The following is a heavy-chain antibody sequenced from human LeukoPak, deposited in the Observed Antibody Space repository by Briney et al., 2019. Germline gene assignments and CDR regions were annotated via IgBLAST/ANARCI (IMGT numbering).Heavy chain of an antibody. V-gene: IGHV3-11*01. CDR1: GFTFSDYY. Sequence: GGSLRLSCAASGFTFSDYYMSWIRQAPGKGLEWVSYISSSGSTIYYADSVKGRFTISRDNAKNSLYLQMNSLRAEDTAVYYCARTEGTTHYYYYMDVWGKGTTVTISS. J-gene: IGHJ6*03. CDR3: ARTEGTTHYYYYMDV. D-gene: IGHD1-14*01. CDR2: ISSSGSTI.